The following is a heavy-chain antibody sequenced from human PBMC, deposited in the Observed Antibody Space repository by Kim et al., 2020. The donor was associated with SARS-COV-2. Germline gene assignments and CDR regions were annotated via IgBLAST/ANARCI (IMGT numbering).Heavy chain of an antibody. Sequence: GNKSYEQKIRGRVTLTKDTSTSTVYMELGSLRSEDTAVYYCARLNSSLDYWGQGTLVTVSS. CDR3: ARLNSSLDY. CDR2: GNK. V-gene: IGHV1-46*01. J-gene: IGHJ4*02. D-gene: IGHD3-22*01.